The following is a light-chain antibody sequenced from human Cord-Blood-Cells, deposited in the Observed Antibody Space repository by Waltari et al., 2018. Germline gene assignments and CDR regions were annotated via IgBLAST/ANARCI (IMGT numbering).Light chain of an antibody. Sequence: DIQMTQSPSSLSVSVGDSVTMTCQASQDISNYLNWYQQKPGKAPKLLIYDASNLETGVPSRFSGSGSGTDFTFTISSLQPEDIATYYCQQYDNLPYTFGQGTKLEIK. J-gene: IGKJ2*01. V-gene: IGKV1-33*01. CDR3: QQYDNLPYT. CDR2: DAS. CDR1: QDISNY.